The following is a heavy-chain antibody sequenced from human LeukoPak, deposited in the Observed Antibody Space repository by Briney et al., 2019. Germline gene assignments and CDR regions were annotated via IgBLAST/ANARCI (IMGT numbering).Heavy chain of an antibody. V-gene: IGHV3-66*01. J-gene: IGHJ4*02. CDR1: EFSVGSNY. Sequence: GGSLRLSCAASEFSVGSNYMTWVRQAPGKGLEWVSLIYSGGSTYYADSVKGRFTISRDNSKNTLYLQMNSLRAEDTAVYYCARARRANFDYWGQGTLVTVSS. CDR2: IYSGGST. CDR3: ARARRANFDY.